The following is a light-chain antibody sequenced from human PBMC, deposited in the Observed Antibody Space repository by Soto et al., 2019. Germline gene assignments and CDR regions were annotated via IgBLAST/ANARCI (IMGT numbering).Light chain of an antibody. CDR1: SSDVGGYNY. CDR3: SSSTSSSTLEVV. J-gene: IGLJ2*01. V-gene: IGLV2-14*01. Sequence: QSALTQPASVSGSPGQSITISCTGTSSDVGGYNYVSWYQQHPGKAPKLMIYDVSNRHSGVSNRFSGSKSGNTASLTISGLQAEDEADYYCSSSTSSSTLEVVFGGGTKLTVL. CDR2: DVS.